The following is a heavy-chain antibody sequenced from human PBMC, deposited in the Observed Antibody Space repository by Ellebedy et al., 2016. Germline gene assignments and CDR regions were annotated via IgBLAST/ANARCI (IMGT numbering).Heavy chain of an antibody. J-gene: IGHJ6*02. CDR1: GFTFSAYW. CDR3: ARPIVGALGGGDYYYDGMDV. D-gene: IGHD1-26*01. Sequence: GESLKISXAASGFTFSAYWMSWVRQAPGKGLEWVAQIHRDGTAEYYVDSVKGRFTISRDNAKSSLLLQMDSLRVEDTAVYYCARPIVGALGGGDYYYDGMDVWGQGTTVTVSS. CDR2: IHRDGTAE. V-gene: IGHV3-7*01.